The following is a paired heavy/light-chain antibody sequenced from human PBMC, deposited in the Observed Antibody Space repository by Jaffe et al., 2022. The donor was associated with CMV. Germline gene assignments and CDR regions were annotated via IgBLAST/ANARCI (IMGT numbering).Heavy chain of an antibody. CDR3: STNRYYDTTGYFPFFDI. D-gene: IGHD3-22*01. J-gene: IGHJ3*02. CDR1: GYTFTRYW. V-gene: IGHV5-51*01. CDR2: IFPDDSDT. Sequence: EVQLVQSGAEVKKPGESLRISCKGSGYTFTRYWIGWVRQMPGKGLEWMGMIFPDDSDTRYIPSFQGRVTISVDKSISTAYLQWSSLEASDTAMYYCSTNRYYDTTGYFPFFDIWGQGTMVTVSS.
Light chain of an antibody. CDR1: SSDVGGNNF. V-gene: IGLV2-8*01. CDR2: EVT. Sequence: QSALTQPPSASGSPGQSVTISCTGTSSDVGGNNFVSWYQQHPGKAPKLMIYEVTKRPSGVPDRFSGSKSGNTASLTVSGLQAEDEADYYCSSYAGRFYVFGTGTKVTVL. CDR3: SSYAGRFYV. J-gene: IGLJ1*01.